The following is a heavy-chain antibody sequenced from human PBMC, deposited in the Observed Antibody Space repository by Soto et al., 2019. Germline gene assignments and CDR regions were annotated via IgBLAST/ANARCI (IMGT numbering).Heavy chain of an antibody. J-gene: IGHJ4*02. D-gene: IGHD5-18*01. V-gene: IGHV3-13*01. CDR1: GFTFSSYD. CDR3: ARGGSRYSYADYYFDY. CDR2: IGTAGDT. Sequence: EVQLVESGGGLVQPGGSLRLSCAASGFTFSSYDMHWVRQATGKGLEWVLAIGTAGDTYYPGSVKGRFTISRENAKNSLYLQMNSLRAGDTAVYYCARGGSRYSYADYYFDYWGQGTLVTVSS.